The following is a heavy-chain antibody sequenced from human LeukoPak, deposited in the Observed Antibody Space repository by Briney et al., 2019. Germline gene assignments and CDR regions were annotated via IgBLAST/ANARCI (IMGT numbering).Heavy chain of an antibody. CDR1: GGSLSSSSYY. J-gene: IGHJ4*02. V-gene: IGHV4-39*01. CDR3: ASTPRRLLRFREYDRGYYFDY. Sequence: SETLSLTCTVSGGSLSSSSYYWGWIRQPPGRGLEWVGSIYYSGSTYYNPSLKSRVTLSVDTSKNQFSLKLSSVTAADTAVYYCASTPRRLLRFREYDRGYYFDYWGQGTLVTVSS. D-gene: IGHD3-10*01. CDR2: IYYSGST.